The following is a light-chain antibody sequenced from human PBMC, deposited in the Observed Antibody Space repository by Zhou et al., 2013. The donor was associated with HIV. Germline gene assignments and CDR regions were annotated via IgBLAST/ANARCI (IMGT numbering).Light chain of an antibody. CDR2: GVS. J-gene: IGKJ1*01. CDR1: QSISTSY. Sequence: EIVLTQSPGTLSLSPGERATLSCRASQSISTSYLARYQQKPGQAPRLLIYGVSIRATGIPDRFSGSGSGTDFTLTISRLEPEDFAVYYCQQYDTSPRTFGQGTKVEIK. CDR3: QQYDTSPRT. V-gene: IGKV3-20*01.